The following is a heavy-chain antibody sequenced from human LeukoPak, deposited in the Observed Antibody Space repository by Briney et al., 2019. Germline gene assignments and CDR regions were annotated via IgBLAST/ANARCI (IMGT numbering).Heavy chain of an antibody. CDR1: GYTFTSYD. J-gene: IGHJ6*02. Sequence: GASVKVSCKASGYTFTSYDINWVRQATGQGLEWMGWMNPNSGNTGYAQKLQGRVTMTRNTSISTAYMELSSLRSEDTAVYYCAKWDIVVVPAATAPDYYYYYGMDVWGQGTTVTVSS. CDR2: MNPNSGNT. V-gene: IGHV1-8*01. CDR3: AKWDIVVVPAATAPDYYYYYGMDV. D-gene: IGHD2-2*01.